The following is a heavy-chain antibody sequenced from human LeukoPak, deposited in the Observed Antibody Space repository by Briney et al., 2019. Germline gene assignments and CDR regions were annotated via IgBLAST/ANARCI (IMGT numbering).Heavy chain of an antibody. J-gene: IGHJ5*02. V-gene: IGHV2-5*02. CDR2: IYWDDDK. Sequence: ASGPTLVNPTQTLTLTCTFSGLSLSTSGVGVGWIRQPPGKALEWLALIYWDDDKRYSPSLKSRLTIAKDTSKNQVVLTMTNMDPVDTATYYCAHRRGVGYCSGGSCYSDGYNWFDPWGQGTLVTVSS. CDR1: GLSLSTSGVG. CDR3: AHRRGVGYCSGGSCYSDGYNWFDP. D-gene: IGHD2-15*01.